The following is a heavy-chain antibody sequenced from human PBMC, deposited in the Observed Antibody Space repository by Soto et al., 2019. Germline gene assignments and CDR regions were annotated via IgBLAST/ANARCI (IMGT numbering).Heavy chain of an antibody. Sequence: TLSLTFTVSGYSIISGSYWALILQPPGKGPEWIASIYHGGTTFYNPSLKSRITISVDTSNNQFSLKLTSVTAADTAVYYCARVHVMVVAGSTFDYWGHGTLVTVSS. CDR1: GYSIISGSY. CDR2: IYHGGTT. D-gene: IGHD6-19*01. CDR3: ARVHVMVVAGSTFDY. V-gene: IGHV4-38-2*02. J-gene: IGHJ4*01.